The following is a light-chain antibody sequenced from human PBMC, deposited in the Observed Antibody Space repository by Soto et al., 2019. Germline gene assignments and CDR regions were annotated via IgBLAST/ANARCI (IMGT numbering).Light chain of an antibody. Sequence: EVVLTQSPGTLSLSPGERATLSCRASQTVRNNYVAWYQQKPGQTPRLLISNASSRATGIPDRFSGSGSGTDFTLAITRLEPEDSAVYYCQQYGGSPLVTFGGGTKVVIK. V-gene: IGKV3-20*01. CDR2: NAS. CDR3: QQYGGSPLVT. J-gene: IGKJ4*01. CDR1: QTVRNNY.